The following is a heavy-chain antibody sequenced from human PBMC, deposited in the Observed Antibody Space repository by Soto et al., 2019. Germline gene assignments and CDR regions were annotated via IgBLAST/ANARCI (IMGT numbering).Heavy chain of an antibody. V-gene: IGHV3-30*18. J-gene: IGHJ4*02. CDR1: GFTFSSYG. Sequence: GGSLRLSCAASGFTFSSYGMHWVRQAPGKGLEWVAVISYDGSNKYYADSVKGRFTISRDNSKNTLYLQMNSLRAEDTAVYYCEKDRCDFDYWGQGTLVTVSS. CDR3: EKDRCDFDY. CDR2: ISYDGSNK.